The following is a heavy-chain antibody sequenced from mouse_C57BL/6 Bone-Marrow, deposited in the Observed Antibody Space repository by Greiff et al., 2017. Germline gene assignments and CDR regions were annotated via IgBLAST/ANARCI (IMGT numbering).Heavy chain of an antibody. J-gene: IGHJ4*01. D-gene: IGHD1-1*01. Sequence: EVQLVESGGGLVQPGGSLKLSCAASGFTFSDYGMAWVRQAPRKGPEWVAFISNLAYSIYYADTVTGRFTISRENAKNTLYLEMSSLRSEDTAMYYCARQGAAYYGSSYEAMDDWGQGASVTVSS. V-gene: IGHV5-15*01. CDR1: GFTFSDYG. CDR2: ISNLAYSI. CDR3: ARQGAAYYGSSYEAMDD.